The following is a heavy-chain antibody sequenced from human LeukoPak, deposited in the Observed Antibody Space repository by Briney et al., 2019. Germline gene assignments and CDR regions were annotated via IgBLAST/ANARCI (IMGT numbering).Heavy chain of an antibody. CDR3: ANGGTYSSGP. V-gene: IGHV3-23*01. CDR1: GFTFSSYA. CDR2: INKSGGST. Sequence: GGSLRLSCAASGFTFSSYAMSWVRQAPGKGLEWVSIINKSGGSTNYADSVKGRFTISRDNAKNSLFLQINSLRAEDTAVYYCANGGTYSSGPWGQGTLVTVSS. D-gene: IGHD3-22*01. J-gene: IGHJ5*02.